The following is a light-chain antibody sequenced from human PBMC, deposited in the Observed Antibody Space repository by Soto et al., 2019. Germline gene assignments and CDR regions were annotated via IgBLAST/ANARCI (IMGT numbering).Light chain of an antibody. V-gene: IGLV2-8*01. CDR2: EVT. CDR3: SSFVAGNNYWV. CDR1: SRDVGGYDY. J-gene: IGLJ3*02. Sequence: QSALTQPPSASGSPGRSVTISCTGTSRDVGGYDYVSWFQQHPGKAPKLIISEVTKRPSGVPDRFSASKSGNTASLTVSGLQAEDEADYYCSSFVAGNNYWVFGGGTKLTVL.